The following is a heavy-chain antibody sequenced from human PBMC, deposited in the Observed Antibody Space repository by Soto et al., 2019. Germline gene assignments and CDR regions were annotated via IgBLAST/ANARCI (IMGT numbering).Heavy chain of an antibody. J-gene: IGHJ4*02. CDR1: GGSISSGGYY. CDR2: INHSGST. CDR3: ARGLKPGSSFDY. V-gene: IGHV4-31*03. D-gene: IGHD3-10*01. Sequence: SETLSLTCTVSGGSISSGGYYWSWIRQHPGKGLEWIGEINHSGSTNYNPSLKSRVTISVDTSKNQFSLKLSSVTAADTAVYYCARGLKPGSSFDYWGQGTLVT.